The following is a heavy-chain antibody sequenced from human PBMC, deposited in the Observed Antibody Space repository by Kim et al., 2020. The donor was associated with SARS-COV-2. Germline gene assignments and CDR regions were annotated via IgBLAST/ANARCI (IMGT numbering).Heavy chain of an antibody. J-gene: IGHJ6*02. D-gene: IGHD3-10*01. V-gene: IGHV1-8*01. CDR1: GYTFTSYD. CDR3: ARGQLPILLSFGELYVNYYYGMDV. Sequence: ASVKVSCKASGYTFTSYDINWVRQATGQGLEWMGWMNPNSGNTGYAQKFQGRVTMTRDTSISTAYMELSSLRSEDTAVYYCARGQLPILLSFGELYVNYYYGMDVWGQGTTVTVSS. CDR2: MNPNSGNT.